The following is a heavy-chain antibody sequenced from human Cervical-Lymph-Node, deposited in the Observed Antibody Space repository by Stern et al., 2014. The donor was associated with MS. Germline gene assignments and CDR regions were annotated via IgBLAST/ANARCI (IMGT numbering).Heavy chain of an antibody. CDR3: ARVSNIGYYADY. CDR2: INTNTGNP. V-gene: IGHV7-4-1*02. CDR1: GYTFSSYA. Sequence: QVQLVQSGSELKKPGASVKVSCKASGYTFSSYAMTWVRQAPGQGLEWMGWINTNTGNPTDAQGFTGRVSFSLDNSVSKAYLQISSLKAEDTAVYYCARVSNIGYYADYWGQGTLVTVSS. D-gene: IGHD3-22*01. J-gene: IGHJ4*02.